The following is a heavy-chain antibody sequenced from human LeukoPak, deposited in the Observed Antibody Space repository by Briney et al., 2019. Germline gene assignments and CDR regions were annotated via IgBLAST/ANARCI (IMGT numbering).Heavy chain of an antibody. D-gene: IGHD5-12*01. V-gene: IGHV4-59*12. CDR2: IYHRGST. CDR3: VRASDGSGYADY. CDR1: SGSISSYY. Sequence: PSETLSLTCTVSSGSISSYYWSWIRQPPGKGLEWIGEIYHRGSTNYNPSLKSRVTISVDKSKNQFSLKLSSVTAADTAVYYCVRASDGSGYADYWGQGTLVTVSS. J-gene: IGHJ4*02.